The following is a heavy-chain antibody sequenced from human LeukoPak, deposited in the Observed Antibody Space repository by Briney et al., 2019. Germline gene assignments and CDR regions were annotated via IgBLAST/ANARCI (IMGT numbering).Heavy chain of an antibody. Sequence: VASVKVSCKASGGTFSSYAISWVRQAPGQGLEWMGGIIPIFGTANYAQKFQGRVTITTDESTSTAYMELSSLRSEDTAVYYCARAPWTLRGSGSYFDYWGQGTLVTVSS. CDR3: ARAPWTLRGSGSYFDY. V-gene: IGHV1-69*05. CDR2: IIPIFGTA. J-gene: IGHJ4*02. D-gene: IGHD3-10*01. CDR1: GGTFSSYA.